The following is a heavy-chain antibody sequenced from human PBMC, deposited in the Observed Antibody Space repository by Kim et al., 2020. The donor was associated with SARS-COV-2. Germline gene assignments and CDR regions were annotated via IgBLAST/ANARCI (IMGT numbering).Heavy chain of an antibody. CDR1: GFTFSSYA. V-gene: IGHV3-23*01. J-gene: IGHJ4*02. D-gene: IGHD1-1*01. CDR2: VSGSGGST. CDR3: AKGDSNNCSFFDY. Sequence: GGSLRLSCAASGFTFSSYAMSWVRQAPGKGPEWVSLVSGSGGSTYYADSVKGRFAISRDNSKKTLYLQMNSLRAEDTALYYCAKGDSNNCSFFDYWGQGTVVTVSS.